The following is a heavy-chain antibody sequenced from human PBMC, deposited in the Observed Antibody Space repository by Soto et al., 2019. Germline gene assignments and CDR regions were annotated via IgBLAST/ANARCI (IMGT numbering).Heavy chain of an antibody. CDR1: GFTFSSYA. Sequence: EVQLLESGGGLVQPGGSLRLSCAASGFTFSSYAMSWVRQAPGKGLEWVSAITSSGTNTYYADSVKGRFTISRDNTKNTLYLQMNSLRAEDTALYYCAKAPNYYYYYGIDVWGQGTTVTVSS. CDR3: AKAPNYYYYYGIDV. CDR2: ITSSGTNT. V-gene: IGHV3-23*01. J-gene: IGHJ6*02.